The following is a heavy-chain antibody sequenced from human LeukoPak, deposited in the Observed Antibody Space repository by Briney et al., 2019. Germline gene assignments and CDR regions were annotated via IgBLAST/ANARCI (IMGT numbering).Heavy chain of an antibody. CDR2: IHHSGST. Sequence: SETLSLTCAVSGYSISRGYHWGWIRQPPGKGLEWIGSIHHSGSTYYNSSLKSRVTISVDTSKNQFSLKVSSVTAADTAVYYCARVNWNPDYWGQGTLVTVSS. V-gene: IGHV4-38-2*01. CDR3: ARVNWNPDY. CDR1: GYSISRGYH. J-gene: IGHJ4*02. D-gene: IGHD1-1*01.